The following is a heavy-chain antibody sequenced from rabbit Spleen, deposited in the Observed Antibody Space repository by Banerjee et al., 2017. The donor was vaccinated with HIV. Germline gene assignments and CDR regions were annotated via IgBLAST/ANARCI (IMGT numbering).Heavy chain of an antibody. CDR2: TVGGSSGTT. CDR1: GFSFSSNDY. Sequence: QSLEESGGGLVQPEGSLTLTCKASGFSFSSNDYMCWVRQAPGKGLEWIACTVGGSSGTTYYASWVNGRFTISSHNAQNSLYLQLNSLTDADTATYFCVREVAGRFGLWGQGTLVTVS. J-gene: IGHJ3*01. V-gene: IGHV1S40*01. CDR3: VREVAGRFGL. D-gene: IGHD4-1*01.